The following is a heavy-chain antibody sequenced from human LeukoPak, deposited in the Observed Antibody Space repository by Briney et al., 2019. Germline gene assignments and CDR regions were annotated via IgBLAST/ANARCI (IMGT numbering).Heavy chain of an antibody. CDR3: ARGLGVLLWFGESSDAFDI. D-gene: IGHD3-10*01. V-gene: IGHV1-2*02. J-gene: IGHJ3*02. CDR1: GYTFTDYY. Sequence: GASVKVSCKASGYTFTDYYMHWVRQAPGQGLEWMGWINPNSGGTHSAQKFQGRVTMTRNTSISTAYMELSSLRSEDTAVYYCARGLGVLLWFGESSDAFDIWGQGTMVTVSS. CDR2: INPNSGGT.